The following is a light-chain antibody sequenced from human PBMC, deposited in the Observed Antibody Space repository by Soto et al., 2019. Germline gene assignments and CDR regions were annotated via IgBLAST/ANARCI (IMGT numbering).Light chain of an antibody. Sequence: EIVMTQSPYTLSVSPGERATLSCRASQSVANSYLAWYQQKPGQAPRLLIYGASTRATGIPGRFSGSGSGTDFTLTISRLEPEDFAVYYCQQYGSSPPWTFGQGTKVDIK. CDR3: QQYGSSPPWT. V-gene: IGKV3-20*01. CDR2: GAS. J-gene: IGKJ1*01. CDR1: QSVANSY.